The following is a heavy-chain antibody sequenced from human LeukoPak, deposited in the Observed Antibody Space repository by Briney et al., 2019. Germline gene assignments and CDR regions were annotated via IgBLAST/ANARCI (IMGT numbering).Heavy chain of an antibody. Sequence: GGSLRLSCAASGFTLSSYAMSWVRQAPGKGLEWVANIKQDGSERYYVDSVKCRFTISRDNAKKSLYLQMNSLRAEDTAVYYSSRDKGSYPSFDYWGQGTLVTVSS. CDR2: IKQDGSER. V-gene: IGHV3-7*01. CDR1: GFTLSSYA. D-gene: IGHD1-26*01. J-gene: IGHJ4*02. CDR3: SRDKGSYPSFDY.